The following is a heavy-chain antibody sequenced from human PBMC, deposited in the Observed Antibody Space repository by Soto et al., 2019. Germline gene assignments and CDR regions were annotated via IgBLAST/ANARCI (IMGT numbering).Heavy chain of an antibody. CDR3: AKDNVLIAAAGTGYFQH. V-gene: IGHV1-46*01. J-gene: IGHJ1*01. D-gene: IGHD6-13*01. CDR1: GYSFTSHY. CDR2: IYPGGVNI. Sequence: ASVKVSCKAIGYSFTSHYMHWVRQAPGQGLEWMGTIYPGGVNIGYAQKFKGRVTMTKDTSTSTVYMELNSLRAEDTAVYYCAKDNVLIAAAGTGYFQHWGQGTLVTVSS.